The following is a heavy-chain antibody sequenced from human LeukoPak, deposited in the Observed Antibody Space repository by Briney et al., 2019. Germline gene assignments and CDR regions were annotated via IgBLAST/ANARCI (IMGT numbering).Heavy chain of an antibody. CDR2: IFNSGDT. Sequence: PGGSPRLSCAASGFTISSDYMNWVRQAPGKGLEWVSVIFNSGDTYYADSVKGRFTISRDTSKNTLYLQMNSLRVDDAAVYYCARDPAPATGAFDIWGQGTMVIIS. J-gene: IGHJ3*02. V-gene: IGHV3-53*01. CDR3: ARDPAPATGAFDI. CDR1: GFTISSDY. D-gene: IGHD1-1*01.